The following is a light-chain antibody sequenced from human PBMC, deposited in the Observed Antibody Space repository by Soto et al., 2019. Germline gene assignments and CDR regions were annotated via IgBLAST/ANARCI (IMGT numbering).Light chain of an antibody. J-gene: IGKJ1*01. CDR2: GAS. Sequence: IALRQSPATLSLSPGERATLSWGASQRVSGNLAWYQQRPAQAPTLLSYGASPRATGIPAGFSGSGSGTEFTLTLSSLTYEDFAVYYCKQYNNRPRFGQGTKVDI. V-gene: IGKV3-15*01. CDR1: QRVSGN. CDR3: KQYNNRPR.